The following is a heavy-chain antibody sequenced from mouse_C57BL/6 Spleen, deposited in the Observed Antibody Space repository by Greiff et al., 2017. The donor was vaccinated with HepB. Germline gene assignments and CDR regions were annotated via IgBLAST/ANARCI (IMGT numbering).Heavy chain of an antibody. D-gene: IGHD2-2*01. CDR3: VRRGYDGFAY. V-gene: IGHV10-1*01. CDR2: IRSKSNNYAT. Sequence: EVQRVESGGGLVQPKGSLKLSCAASGFSFNTYAMNWVRQAPGKGLEWVARIRSKSNNYATYYADSVKDRFTISRDDSESMLYLQMNNLKTEDTAMYYCVRRGYDGFAYWGQGTLVTVSA. J-gene: IGHJ3*01. CDR1: GFSFNTYA.